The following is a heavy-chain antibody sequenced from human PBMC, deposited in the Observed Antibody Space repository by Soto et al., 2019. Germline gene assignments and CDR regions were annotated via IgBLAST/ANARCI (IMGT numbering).Heavy chain of an antibody. V-gene: IGHV3-74*01. CDR1: GFTFSSYW. CDR2: INSDGTST. J-gene: IGHJ4*02. D-gene: IGHD2-21*02. CDR3: ATAFRCVGGNDCYSPFDY. Sequence: EVQLVESGGGVVQPGGSLRLSCAASGFTFSSYWMYWVRQTPGKGLVCISRINSDGTSTTYADSVKGRFTISKDNAKNTVYLQMNSLRPEDTTVYYCATAFRCVGGNDCYSPFDYGGQGALVTVSS.